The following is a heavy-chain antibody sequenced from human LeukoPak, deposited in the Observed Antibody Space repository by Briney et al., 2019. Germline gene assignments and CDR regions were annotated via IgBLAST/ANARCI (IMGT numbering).Heavy chain of an antibody. V-gene: IGHV4-61*05. CDR3: ARLTDEYSSSWLSLSDAFDI. CDR2: IYYSGST. Sequence: SETLSLTCTVSGGSISSSSYYWSWIRQPPGKGLEWIGYIYYSGSTNYNPSLKSRVTISVDTSKNQFSLKLSSVTAADTAVYYCARLTDEYSSSWLSLSDAFDIWGQGTMVTVSS. D-gene: IGHD6-13*01. CDR1: GGSISSSSYY. J-gene: IGHJ3*02.